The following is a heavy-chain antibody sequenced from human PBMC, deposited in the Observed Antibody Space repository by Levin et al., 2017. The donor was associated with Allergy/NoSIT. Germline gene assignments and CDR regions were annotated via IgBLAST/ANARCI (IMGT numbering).Heavy chain of an antibody. V-gene: IGHV3-15*01. Sequence: NTGGSLRLSCAASGFTFTNAWMSWVRQAPGKGLEWVGRIKSKTDGGATDYAAPVKGRFTISREDSKTTLYLQMNSLKTEDTGVYYCTPVPTAYYYYGMDVWGQGTTVTVS. CDR2: IKSKTDGGAT. J-gene: IGHJ6*02. CDR1: GFTFTNAW. CDR3: TPVPTAYYYYGMDV.